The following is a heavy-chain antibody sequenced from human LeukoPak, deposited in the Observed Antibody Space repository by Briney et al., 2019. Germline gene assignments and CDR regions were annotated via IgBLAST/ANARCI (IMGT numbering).Heavy chain of an antibody. V-gene: IGHV4-30-4*01. J-gene: IGHJ3*02. Sequence: SETLSLTCTVSGGSISSGDYYWSWIRQPPGKGLEWIGYVFYSGSTYYNPSLKSRLSISVDTSKNQFSLKLSSVTAADTAVYYCARGPHRISRTTYAFDIWGQGTMVTVSS. CDR3: ARGPHRISRTTYAFDI. CDR1: GGSISSGDYY. CDR2: VFYSGST. D-gene: IGHD4-11*01.